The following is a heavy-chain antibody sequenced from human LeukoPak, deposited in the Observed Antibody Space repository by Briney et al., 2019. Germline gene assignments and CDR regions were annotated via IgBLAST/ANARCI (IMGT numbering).Heavy chain of an antibody. V-gene: IGHV3-21*01. Sequence: GGSLRLSCVVSGFTFSNYSMNWVRQAPGKGLEWLSSISGSSSHIYYADSVKGRFTISRDNAKKSLYLQMNNLRAEDTAVYYCARSQRDRRRFSRDWYNYWGQGTLVAVSS. CDR3: ARSQRDRRRFSRDWYNY. J-gene: IGHJ4*02. D-gene: IGHD2-21*01. CDR1: GFTFSNYS. CDR2: ISGSSSHI.